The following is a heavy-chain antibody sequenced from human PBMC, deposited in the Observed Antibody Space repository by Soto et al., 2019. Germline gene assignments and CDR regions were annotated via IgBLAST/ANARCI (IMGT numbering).Heavy chain of an antibody. Sequence: ASVNVSCKASGYTFTSYAMHWVRQALGQRLEWMGWINAGNGNTKYSQKFQGRVTITRDTSASIAYMELSSLRSEDTAVYYCARDPVDTAMVDYYYYGMDVWGQGTTVTVSS. V-gene: IGHV1-3*01. D-gene: IGHD5-18*01. CDR3: ARDPVDTAMVDYYYYGMDV. CDR2: INAGNGNT. CDR1: GYTFTSYA. J-gene: IGHJ6*02.